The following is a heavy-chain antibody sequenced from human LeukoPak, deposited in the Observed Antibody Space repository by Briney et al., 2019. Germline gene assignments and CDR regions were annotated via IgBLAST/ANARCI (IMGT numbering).Heavy chain of an antibody. CDR1: GFTVSSNY. V-gene: IGHV3-53*01. Sequence: GGSLRLSCAASGFTVSSNYMSWVRQAPGKGLEWVSVIYSGGSTYYADSVKGRFTISRDNSKNTLYLQMNSLRAEDTAVYYCGSETKVSNRYYSYSGREFGGKGPTFTVSS. CDR2: IYSGGST. J-gene: IGHJ6*04. D-gene: IGHD1/OR15-1a*01. CDR3: GSETKVSNRYYSYSGREF.